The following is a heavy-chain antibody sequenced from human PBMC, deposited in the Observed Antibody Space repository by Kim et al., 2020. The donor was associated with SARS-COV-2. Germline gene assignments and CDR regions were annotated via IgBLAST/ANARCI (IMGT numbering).Heavy chain of an antibody. Sequence: GGSLRLSCAASGFTFSSYSMNWVRQAPGKGLEWVSSISSSSSYIYYADSVKGRFTISRDNAKNSLYLQMNSLRAEDTAVFYCARDRDFFYDSSGYHLPMDAFDIWGQGTMVTVSS. CDR1: GFTFSSYS. D-gene: IGHD3-22*01. CDR3: ARDRDFFYDSSGYHLPMDAFDI. J-gene: IGHJ3*02. V-gene: IGHV3-21*01. CDR2: ISSSSSYI.